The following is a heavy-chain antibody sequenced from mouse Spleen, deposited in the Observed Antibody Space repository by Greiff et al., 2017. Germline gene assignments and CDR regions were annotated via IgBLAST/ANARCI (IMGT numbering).Heavy chain of an antibody. V-gene: IGHV5-16*01. Sequence: EVMLVESEGGLVQPGSSMKLSCTASGFTFSDYYMAWVRQVPEKGLEWVANINYDGSSTYYLDSLKSRFIISRDNAKNILYLQMSSLKSEDTATYYCARDRGVDYWGQGTSVTVSS. CDR1: GFTFSDYY. J-gene: IGHJ4*01. CDR2: INYDGSST. CDR3: ARDRGVDY.